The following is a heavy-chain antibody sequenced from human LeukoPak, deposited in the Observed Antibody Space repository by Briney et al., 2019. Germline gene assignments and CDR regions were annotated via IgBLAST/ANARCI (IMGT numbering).Heavy chain of an antibody. CDR3: AREPARDGYKSGAFDI. D-gene: IGHD5-24*01. CDR2: INSDGSFT. V-gene: IGHV3-74*01. J-gene: IGHJ3*02. CDR1: EFIFSNYW. Sequence: QAGGSLRLSCAASEFIFSNYWMRWVRQAPGKWLGWVSRINSDGSFTSYTDSVKGRFSISRDNSKNELYLKTNSLRAEDTAVDYCAREPARDGYKSGAFDIWGQGTMVTVSS.